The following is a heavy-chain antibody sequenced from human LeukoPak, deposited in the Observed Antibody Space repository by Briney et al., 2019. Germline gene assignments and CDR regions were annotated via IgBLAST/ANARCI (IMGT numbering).Heavy chain of an antibody. CDR2: ISGSDTST. J-gene: IGHJ4*02. D-gene: IGHD2-2*02. CDR3: TKARSASSSSCYNY. Sequence: GGSLRLSCAASGFTFSNYSMTWVRQAPGKGLEWVSSISGSDTSTYYADSVKGRFTISRDNSKNTLELQMDSLRAEDTAVYYCTKARSASSSSCYNYWGQGILVTVCS. V-gene: IGHV3-23*01. CDR1: GFTFSNYS.